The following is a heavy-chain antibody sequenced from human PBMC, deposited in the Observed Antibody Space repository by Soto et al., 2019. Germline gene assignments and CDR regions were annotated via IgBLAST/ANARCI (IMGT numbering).Heavy chain of an antibody. D-gene: IGHD3-22*01. CDR3: AKDYDSSGYSTWGSFDY. V-gene: IGHV3-30-3*01. Sequence: GGALRLSLAASGFTFSSYSMHRVRQAPGKGLEWVAVISYDGSNKYYADSVKGRFTISRDNSKNTLYLQMNSLRAEDTAVYYCAKDYDSSGYSTWGSFDYWGQGTLVTVSS. CDR2: ISYDGSNK. J-gene: IGHJ4*02. CDR1: GFTFSSYS.